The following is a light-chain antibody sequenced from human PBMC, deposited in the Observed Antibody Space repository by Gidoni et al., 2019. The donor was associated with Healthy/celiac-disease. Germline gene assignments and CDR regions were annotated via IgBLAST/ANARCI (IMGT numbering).Light chain of an antibody. CDR2: AAS. CDR1: QAISSY. V-gene: IGKV1-9*01. CDR3: QQLNSYPRT. J-gene: IGKJ1*01. Sequence: DIQLTQSPSFRSASVGGRVTIPCRASQAISSYLDWYQQKPGKAPKLLIYAASTLQSGVPSRFSGSGSGTEFTLTISSLQPEDFATYYCQQLNSYPRTFGQGTKVEIK.